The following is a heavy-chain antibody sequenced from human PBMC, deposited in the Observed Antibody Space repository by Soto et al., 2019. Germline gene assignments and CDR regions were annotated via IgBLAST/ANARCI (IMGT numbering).Heavy chain of an antibody. CDR3: ERDRLGTSPGFYGMDV. CDR2: ISYDGSNK. D-gene: IGHD3-16*01. Sequence: GGSLRLSCAASGFTFSSYAMHWVRQAPGKGLEWVAVISYDGSNKYYADSVKGRFTISRDNSKNTLYLQMNSLRAEDTAVYYCERDRLGTSPGFYGMDVWGQGTTVTVSS. J-gene: IGHJ6*02. V-gene: IGHV3-30-3*01. CDR1: GFTFSSYA.